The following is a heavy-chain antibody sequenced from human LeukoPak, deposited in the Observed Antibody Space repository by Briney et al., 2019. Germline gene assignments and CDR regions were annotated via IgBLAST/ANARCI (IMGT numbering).Heavy chain of an antibody. V-gene: IGHV4-34*01. Sequence: PSEALSLTCAVYGGSFSGYYWSWIRQPPGKGLEWIGEINHSGSTNYNPSLKSRVTISVDTSKNQFSLKLSSVTAADTAVYYCARGRTMKYYYDSSGYPSAFDIWGQGTMVTVSS. J-gene: IGHJ3*02. CDR1: GGSFSGYY. D-gene: IGHD3-22*01. CDR2: INHSGST. CDR3: ARGRTMKYYYDSSGYPSAFDI.